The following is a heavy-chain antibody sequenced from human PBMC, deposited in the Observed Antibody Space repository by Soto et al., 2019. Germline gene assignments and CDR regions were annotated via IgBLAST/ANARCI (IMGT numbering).Heavy chain of an antibody. V-gene: IGHV3-33*01. J-gene: IGHJ4*02. Sequence: QVQLVESGGGVVQPGRSLRLSCAASGFTFSSYGMHWVRQAPGKGLEWVAVIWYDGSNKYYADSVKGRFTISRDNSKNTLYVHMYSLRAEDTAVYYCARWCIAAGDFGSQGTLVTVSS. D-gene: IGHD6-13*01. CDR2: IWYDGSNK. CDR3: ARWCIAAGDF. CDR1: GFTFSSYG.